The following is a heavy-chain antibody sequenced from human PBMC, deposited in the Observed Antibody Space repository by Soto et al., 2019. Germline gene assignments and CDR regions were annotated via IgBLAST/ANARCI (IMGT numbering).Heavy chain of an antibody. CDR1: GFTFSSYG. Sequence: QVQLVESGGGVVQPGRSLRLSCAASGFTFSSYGMHWVRQAPGRGLEWVAVIWYDGSNKYYADFVKGRFTLSRDNSKNTLYLQMNSPSAEDTAVYYCESRSPALDYWGQGTLVTVSS. V-gene: IGHV3-33*01. D-gene: IGHD2-2*01. CDR2: IWYDGSNK. CDR3: ESRSPALDY. J-gene: IGHJ4*02.